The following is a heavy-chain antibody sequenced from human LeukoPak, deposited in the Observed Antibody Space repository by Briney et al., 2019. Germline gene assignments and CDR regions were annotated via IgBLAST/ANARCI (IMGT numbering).Heavy chain of an antibody. V-gene: IGHV3-23*01. Sequence: GGSLRLSCAVSGITLSNYGMSWVRQAPGKGLEWVAGISDSGGRTNYADSVKGRFTISRDNPKNTLYLQMNSLRAEDTAAYFCAKRGVVIRVILVGFHKEAYYFDSWGQGALVAVSS. CDR3: AKRGVVIRVILVGFHKEAYYFDS. CDR2: ISDSGGRT. D-gene: IGHD3-22*01. J-gene: IGHJ4*02. CDR1: GITLSNYG.